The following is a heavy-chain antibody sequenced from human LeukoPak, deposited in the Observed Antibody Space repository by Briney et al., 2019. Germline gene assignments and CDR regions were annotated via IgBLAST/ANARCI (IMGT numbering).Heavy chain of an antibody. CDR1: GGSISSSSYY. J-gene: IGHJ6*03. CDR3: ARHQWHYYYYMGV. D-gene: IGHD6-19*01. V-gene: IGHV4-39*01. Sequence: SETLSHTCTVSGGSISSSSYYWGWIRQPPGKGLEWIGSIYYSGDTYYNPSLKSRRVTISVDTSKNQFSLRLSSVTAADTAVYYCARHQWHYYYYMGVWGKGSTVTVS. CDR2: IYYSGDT.